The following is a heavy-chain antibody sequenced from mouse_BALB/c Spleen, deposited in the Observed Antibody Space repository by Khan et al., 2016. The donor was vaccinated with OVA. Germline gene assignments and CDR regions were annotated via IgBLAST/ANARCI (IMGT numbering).Heavy chain of an antibody. CDR3: ARRGYDYGRGALFAY. CDR2: IWSAGST. D-gene: IGHD2-4*01. CDR1: GFSLNNYS. J-gene: IGHJ3*01. Sequence: QVQLKQSGPGLVQPSQSLSITCTVSGFSLNNYSVHWVRQSPGKGLEWLGVIWSAGSTDYNAGFISRLTISKDNSRSQVFFKMNSLQPNDTAIYYWARRGYDYGRGALFAYWGQGTLVTVSA. V-gene: IGHV2-2*02.